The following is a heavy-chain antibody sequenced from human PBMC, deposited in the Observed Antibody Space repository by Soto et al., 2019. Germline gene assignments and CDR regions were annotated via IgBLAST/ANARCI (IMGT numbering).Heavy chain of an antibody. CDR2: IYSGGST. CDR1: GFTVSSNY. Sequence: EVQLVESGGGLVQPGGSLRLSCAASGFTVSSNYMSWVRQAPGKGLEWVSVIYSGGSTYYADSVKGRFTISRDNSKNTLYRQMNSLGAEDTAVYYCARDRIPTGMDVWGQGTTVTVSS. J-gene: IGHJ6*02. V-gene: IGHV3-66*01. CDR3: ARDRIPTGMDV.